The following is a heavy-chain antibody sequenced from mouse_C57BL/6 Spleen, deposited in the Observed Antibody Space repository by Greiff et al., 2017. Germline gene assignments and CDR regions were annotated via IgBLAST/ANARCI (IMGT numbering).Heavy chain of an antibody. CDR3: ARRDGYSYWYFDV. D-gene: IGHD2-3*01. CDR1: GYTFTSYW. Sequence: QVQLQQPGAELVRPGSSVKLSCKASGYTFTSYWMHWVNQRPIQGLEWIGNIDPSDSETHYNQKFKDKATLTVDKSSSTAYMQLSSLTSEDSAVYYCARRDGYSYWYFDVWGTGTTVTVSS. J-gene: IGHJ1*03. CDR2: IDPSDSET. V-gene: IGHV1-52*01.